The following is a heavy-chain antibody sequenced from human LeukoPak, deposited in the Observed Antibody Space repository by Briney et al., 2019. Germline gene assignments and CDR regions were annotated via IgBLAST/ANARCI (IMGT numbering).Heavy chain of an antibody. Sequence: SETLSLTCNVSGGSISSSSYYWAWIRQPPGKGLEWIGSISYSGSTYYNPSLKSRVTISVDTSKNQFSLKLSSVTAADTAVYYCARVARGVRGPGYFDYWGQGTLVTVSS. CDR2: ISYSGST. D-gene: IGHD3-10*01. CDR1: GGSISSSSYY. J-gene: IGHJ4*02. CDR3: ARVARGVRGPGYFDY. V-gene: IGHV4-39*07.